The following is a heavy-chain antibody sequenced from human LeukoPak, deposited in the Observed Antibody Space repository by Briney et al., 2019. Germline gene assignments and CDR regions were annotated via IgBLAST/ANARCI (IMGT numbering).Heavy chain of an antibody. CDR3: ARSYRYYYGSGSYYDSYYYYYMDI. CDR2: IYYSGST. D-gene: IGHD3-10*01. J-gene: IGHJ6*03. Sequence: SETLSLTCTVSGGSISSYYWSWIRQPPGKGLEWIGYIYYSGSTNYNPSLKSRVTISVDTSKNQFSLKLSSVTAADTAVYYCARSYRYYYGSGSYYDSYYYYYMDIWGKGTTVTIS. V-gene: IGHV4-59*01. CDR1: GGSISSYY.